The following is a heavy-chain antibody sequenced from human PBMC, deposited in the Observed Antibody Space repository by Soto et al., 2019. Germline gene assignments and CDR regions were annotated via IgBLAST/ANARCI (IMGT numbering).Heavy chain of an antibody. D-gene: IGHD5-18*01. CDR2: IYYSGST. CDR3: ARAHVDTAMAFDY. J-gene: IGHJ4*02. Sequence: SETLSLTCTVSGGSISSGGYYWSWIRQHPGKGLEWIGYIYYSGSTYYNPSLKSRVTISVDTPKNQFSLKLSSVTAADTAVYYCARAHVDTAMAFDYWGQGTLVTVSS. V-gene: IGHV4-30-4*08. CDR1: GGSISSGGYY.